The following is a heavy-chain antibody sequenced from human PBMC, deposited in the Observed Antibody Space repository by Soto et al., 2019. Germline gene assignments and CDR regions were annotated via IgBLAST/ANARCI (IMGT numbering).Heavy chain of an antibody. D-gene: IGHD3-22*01. CDR1: WSTFSNHG. CDR3: ARALQHYYDSSGYFYFDY. CDR2: ISAYNGNT. J-gene: IGHJ4*02. Sequence: APVKGSCKASWSTFSNHGINGVRQGPGQRLEWMGWISAYNGNTNYAQKLQGRVTMTTDTSTSTAYMELRSLRSDDTAVYYCARALQHYYDSSGYFYFDYWGQGTLVTVSS. V-gene: IGHV1-18*01.